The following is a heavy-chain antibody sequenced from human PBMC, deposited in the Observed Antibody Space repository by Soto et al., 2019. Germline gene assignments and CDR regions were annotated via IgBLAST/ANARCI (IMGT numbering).Heavy chain of an antibody. D-gene: IGHD3-3*01. CDR1: GFTFSSYG. Sequence: GGSLRLSCAASGFTFSSYGMHWVRQAPGKGLEWVAVISYDGSNKYYADSVKGRFTISRDNSKNTLYLQMNTLRAEDTAVYYCAKDIGKDITIFGVVLDWGQGTLVTVSS. V-gene: IGHV3-30*18. CDR3: AKDIGKDITIFGVVLD. CDR2: ISYDGSNK. J-gene: IGHJ4*02.